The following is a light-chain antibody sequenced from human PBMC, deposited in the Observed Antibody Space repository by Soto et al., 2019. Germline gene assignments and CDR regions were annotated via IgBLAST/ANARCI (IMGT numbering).Light chain of an antibody. CDR3: QQYHRYST. CDR2: DVS. CDR1: QNINAW. J-gene: IGKJ1*01. V-gene: IGKV1-5*01. Sequence: DIQMTQAPSTLSASVGDSVTISCRASQNINAWLAWYQQKPGKAPKLLIYDVSTLDSGVPSRFSGSASGTEFTLNINTLESDDFATYYCQQYHRYSTFGQGTRVDIK.